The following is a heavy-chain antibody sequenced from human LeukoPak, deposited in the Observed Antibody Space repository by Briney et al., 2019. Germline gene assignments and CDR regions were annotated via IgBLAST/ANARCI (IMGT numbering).Heavy chain of an antibody. J-gene: IGHJ6*02. V-gene: IGHV3-30*03. Sequence: GGSLRLSCAASGFDFSDHGMHWVRQAPGKGLEWVAVISRHGSTKIYAASVKGRFTISRDNSKNTMYLQMYSLRAEDTAVYYCAIGGVAAADHYGMDVWGQGTTVTVSS. CDR3: AIGGVAAADHYGMDV. CDR1: GFDFSDHG. CDR2: ISRHGSTK. D-gene: IGHD6-13*01.